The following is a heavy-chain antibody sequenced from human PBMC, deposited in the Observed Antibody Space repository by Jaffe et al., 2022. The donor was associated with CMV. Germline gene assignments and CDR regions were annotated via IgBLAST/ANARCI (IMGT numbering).Heavy chain of an antibody. Sequence: QVQLVQSGAEVKKPGSSVKVSCKASGGTFSSSGISWVRHAPGQGLEWMGRIIPILGIADYAQKFQGRVTMNADKSTSTAYMALSSLRSEDTAVYYCARFEMARIVTWGQGTLVTVSS. CDR1: GGTFSSSG. CDR2: IIPILGIA. CDR3: ARFEMARIVT. D-gene: IGHD3-9*01. J-gene: IGHJ4*02. V-gene: IGHV1-69*09.